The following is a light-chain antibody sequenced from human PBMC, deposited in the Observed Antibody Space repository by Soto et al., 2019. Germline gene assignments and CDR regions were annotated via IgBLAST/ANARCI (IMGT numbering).Light chain of an antibody. CDR1: SGHSSYD. CDR2: VNSGGSH. V-gene: IGLV4-69*01. CDR3: QTWGTGYVV. Sequence: QAVVTQSPSASASLGASVKLTCTLSSGHSSYDIAWHQQQPDKGPRFLMTVNSGGSHNKGDGIPDRFSGSSSGAERYLTISSLQSEDEADYYRQTWGTGYVVFGGGTQLTVL. J-gene: IGLJ2*01.